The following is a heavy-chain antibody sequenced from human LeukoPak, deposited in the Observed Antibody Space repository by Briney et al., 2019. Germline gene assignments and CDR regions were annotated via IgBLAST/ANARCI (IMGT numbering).Heavy chain of an antibody. Sequence: ETPSLPSTVSGGSIISYYWSWIRQPPRKGREWIGYIYYSGSTNYNLSLKSRVTISVDTSKNQFSLKLSSVTAADTAVYYCARRLARGGWFDPWGQGTLVTVSS. CDR1: GGSIISYY. D-gene: IGHD2-21*01. CDR3: ARRLARGGWFDP. V-gene: IGHV4-59*08. J-gene: IGHJ5*02. CDR2: IYYSGST.